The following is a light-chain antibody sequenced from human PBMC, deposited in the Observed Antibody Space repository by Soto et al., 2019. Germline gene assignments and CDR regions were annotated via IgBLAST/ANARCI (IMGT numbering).Light chain of an antibody. CDR3: QQYNNWPPFT. J-gene: IGKJ3*01. CDR2: GAS. Sequence: EIVMTQSPATLSVSPGERATLSCRASQSVSGNLAWYQHRPGQAPRLLISGASTRATGIPARFSGSGSGTEFTLTISSLQSEDFAVYYCQQYNNWPPFTFGPGTKVDIK. CDR1: QSVSGN. V-gene: IGKV3-15*01.